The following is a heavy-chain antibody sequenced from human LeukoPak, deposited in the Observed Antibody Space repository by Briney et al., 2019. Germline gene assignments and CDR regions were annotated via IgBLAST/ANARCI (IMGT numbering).Heavy chain of an antibody. CDR3: ARVRRYYDTTGSDDAFDI. Sequence: GGSLRLSCAASGFTFSSYGMHWVRQAPGKGLEWVAVIWYDGSNKYYADSVKGRFTISRDNSKNTLYLQMNSLRAEDTAVYYCARVRRYYDTTGSDDAFDIWGQGTMVTVSS. CDR1: GFTFSSYG. CDR2: IWYDGSNK. V-gene: IGHV3-33*01. D-gene: IGHD3-22*01. J-gene: IGHJ3*02.